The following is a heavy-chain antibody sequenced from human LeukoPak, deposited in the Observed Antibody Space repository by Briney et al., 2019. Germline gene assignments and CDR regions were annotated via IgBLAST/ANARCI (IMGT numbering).Heavy chain of an antibody. J-gene: IGHJ4*02. CDR3: ATGPPDLRYFDSLKLDY. V-gene: IGHV1-2*02. CDR2: INPNNGGT. D-gene: IGHD3-9*01. Sequence: ASVKVSCKASGYTFTDDYMHWVRQAPGQGLEWMGRINPNNGGTNYAQRFQGRVTMTRDTSISTAYMELSSLRSEDTAVYYCATGPPDLRYFDSLKLDYWGQGTLVTVSS. CDR1: GYTFTDDY.